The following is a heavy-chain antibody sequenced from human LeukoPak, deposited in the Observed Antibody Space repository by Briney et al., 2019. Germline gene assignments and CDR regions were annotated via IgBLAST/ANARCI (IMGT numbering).Heavy chain of an antibody. CDR1: GFTFSSYS. J-gene: IGHJ4*02. D-gene: IGHD1-26*01. CDR3: ARDGSLAILDY. CDR2: ISSSSSYI. V-gene: IGHV3-21*01. Sequence: GGSLRLSCAACGFTFSSYSMNWVRQAPGKGLEWVSSISSSSSYIYSADSVKGRFTISRDNAKNSLYLQMNSLRAEDTAVYYCARDGSLAILDYWGQGTLVTVSS.